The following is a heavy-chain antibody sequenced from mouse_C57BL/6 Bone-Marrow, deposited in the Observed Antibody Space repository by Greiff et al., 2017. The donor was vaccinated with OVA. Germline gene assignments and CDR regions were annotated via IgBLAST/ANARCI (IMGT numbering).Heavy chain of an antibody. J-gene: IGHJ2*01. CDR1: GYTFTDHY. Sequence: SGAEVVRPGASVKLSCKASGYTFTDHYINWVKQRPGQGLEWIARIYPGSGNTYYNEKFKGKATLTAEKSSNTAYMQLSSLTSEDSAVYFCARDDGYFFEYWGQGTILTVSS. V-gene: IGHV1-76*01. D-gene: IGHD2-3*01. CDR3: ARDDGYFFEY. CDR2: IYPGSGNT.